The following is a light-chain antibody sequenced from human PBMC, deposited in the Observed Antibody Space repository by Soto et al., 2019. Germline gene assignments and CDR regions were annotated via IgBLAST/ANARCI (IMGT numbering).Light chain of an antibody. CDR2: SAY. V-gene: IGKV1-39*01. J-gene: IGKJ1*01. CDR1: QNIDNY. Sequence: DIQMTQSPSSLSASVGDRVTITCRASQNIDNYLNWYLQKPGQAPKLLIYSAYSLQSGVSPRFSGDGSGTDFTLIISSLQPEDFATYGCQQSYNSPQTFGQGTTV. CDR3: QQSYNSPQT.